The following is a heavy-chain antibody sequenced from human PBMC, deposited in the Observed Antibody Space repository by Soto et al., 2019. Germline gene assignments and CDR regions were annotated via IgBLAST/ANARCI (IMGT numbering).Heavy chain of an antibody. J-gene: IGHJ5*02. CDR3: ARPYYEILTGYSTSFDP. Sequence: ASVKVSCKASGYPFPSYYLHWVRQAPGQGPEWMGWINPDSGPTHYAKKFEGRVSLTRDTSTATAYMELTRLTSDDTAIYYCARPYYEILTGYSTSFDPWGQGGLVTGSS. D-gene: IGHD3-9*01. CDR2: INPDSGPT. CDR1: GYPFPSYY. V-gene: IGHV1-2*02.